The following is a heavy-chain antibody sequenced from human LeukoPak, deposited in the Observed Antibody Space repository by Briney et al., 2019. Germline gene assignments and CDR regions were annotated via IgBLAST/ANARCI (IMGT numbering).Heavy chain of an antibody. D-gene: IGHD2-2*01. J-gene: IGHJ4*02. CDR3: AKEVWSAMYYFDF. V-gene: IGHV3-33*06. Sequence: GGSLRLSCAASGFTFSSYGMHWVRQAPGKGLEWVAVIWYDGSNKYYADSVKGRFTISRDNSKNTLYLQMNSMRAEDTAVYYCAKEVWSAMYYFDFWGQGTLVTVSS. CDR2: IWYDGSNK. CDR1: GFTFSSYG.